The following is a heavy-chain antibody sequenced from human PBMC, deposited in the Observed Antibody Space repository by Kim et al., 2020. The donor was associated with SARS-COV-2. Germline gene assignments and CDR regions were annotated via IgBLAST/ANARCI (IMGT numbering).Heavy chain of an antibody. CDR3: AKDPSHYYGSGSCAFDI. CDR1: GFTFGDYA. CDR2: ISWNSGSI. J-gene: IGHJ3*02. D-gene: IGHD3-10*01. Sequence: GGSLRLSCAASGFTFGDYAMHWVRQAPGKGLEWVSGISWNSGSIGYADSVKGRFTISRDNAKNSLYLQMNSLRAEDTALYYCAKDPSHYYGSGSCAFDIWGQGTMVTVSS. V-gene: IGHV3-9*01.